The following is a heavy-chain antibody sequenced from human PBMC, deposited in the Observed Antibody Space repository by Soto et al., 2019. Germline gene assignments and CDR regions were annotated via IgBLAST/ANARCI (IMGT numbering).Heavy chain of an antibody. J-gene: IGHJ4*02. CDR3: ASLRNYYYDSSGSHFDY. V-gene: IGHV1-69*01. D-gene: IGHD3-22*01. CDR1: GGTFSSYA. CDR2: IIPIVGTA. Sequence: QVQLVQSGAEVKKPGSSVKVSCKASGGTFSSYAISWVRQAPGQGREWMGGIIPIVGTANYAQKFQGRVTITADDSTSTAYMELSSLRSEDTAVYYCASLRNYYYDSSGSHFDYWGQGTLVTVSS.